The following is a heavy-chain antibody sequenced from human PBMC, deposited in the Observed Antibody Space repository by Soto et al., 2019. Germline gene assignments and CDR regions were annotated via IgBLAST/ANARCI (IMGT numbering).Heavy chain of an antibody. CDR2: IYYSGST. J-gene: IGHJ5*02. V-gene: IGHV4-61*01. D-gene: IGHD2-15*01. CDR3: ASALYCSGGSCSFDP. Sequence: QVQLQESGPGLVKPSETLSLTCTVSGGSVSSGNYYWSWIRQPPGKGLEWIGFIYYSGSTNYNPSLKSPVTISLDTSKNPFSLKLSSGTAADTAVYYCASALYCSGGSCSFDPWGQGTLITVSS. CDR1: GGSVSSGNYY.